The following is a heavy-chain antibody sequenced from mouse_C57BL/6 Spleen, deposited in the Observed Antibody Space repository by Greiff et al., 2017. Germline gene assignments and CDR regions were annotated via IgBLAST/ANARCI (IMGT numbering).Heavy chain of an antibody. CDR3: AREAAQALDY. D-gene: IGHD3-2*02. J-gene: IGHJ2*01. CDR2: ISDGGSYT. V-gene: IGHV5-4*01. CDR1: GFTFSSYA. Sequence: EVQLQASGGCLVKPGGSLKLSCAASGFTFSSYALSWVRQTPEKRLEWVATISDGGSYTYYPDNVKGRFTISRDNAKNNLYLQMSHLKSEDTAMYYCAREAAQALDYWGQGTTLTVSS.